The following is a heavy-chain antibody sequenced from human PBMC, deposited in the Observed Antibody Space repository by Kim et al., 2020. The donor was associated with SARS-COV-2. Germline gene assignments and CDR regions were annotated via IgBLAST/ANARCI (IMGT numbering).Heavy chain of an antibody. D-gene: IGHD1-26*01. Sequence: YSPSFQGHVTISADKSITTAYLQWSSLEASDTAIYFCARAVGAQRDDAYDIWGQGTMVTVSS. V-gene: IGHV5-10-1*01. CDR3: ARAVGAQRDDAYDI. J-gene: IGHJ3*02.